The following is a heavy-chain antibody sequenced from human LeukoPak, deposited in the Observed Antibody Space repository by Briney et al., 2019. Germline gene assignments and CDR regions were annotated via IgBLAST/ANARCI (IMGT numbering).Heavy chain of an antibody. Sequence: SVKVSCKASGGTFSSYAISWVRQAPGQGLEWVGGIIPIFGTANYAQKFQGRVTITTDESTSTAYMELSSLRSEDTAVYYCARLLGYCSSTSCEKDYWGQGTLVTVSS. CDR1: GGTFSSYA. D-gene: IGHD2-2*01. V-gene: IGHV1-69*05. J-gene: IGHJ4*02. CDR2: IIPIFGTA. CDR3: ARLLGYCSSTSCEKDY.